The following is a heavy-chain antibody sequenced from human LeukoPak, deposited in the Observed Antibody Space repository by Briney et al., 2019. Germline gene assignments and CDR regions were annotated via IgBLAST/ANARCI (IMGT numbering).Heavy chain of an antibody. Sequence: GGSLRLSCAASGFTFSSYWLSWVRQAPGKGLEWVANIKQDGSERYYVDSVKGRFTISRDNAKNSLYLQMNSLRAEDTAVFYCARVREYQLLWDYWGQGTLVTVSS. D-gene: IGHD2-2*01. CDR2: IKQDGSER. CDR3: ARVREYQLLWDY. J-gene: IGHJ4*02. CDR1: GFTFSSYW. V-gene: IGHV3-7*03.